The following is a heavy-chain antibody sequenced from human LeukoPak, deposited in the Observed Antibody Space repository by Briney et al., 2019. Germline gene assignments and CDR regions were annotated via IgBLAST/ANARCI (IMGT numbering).Heavy chain of an antibody. V-gene: IGHV1-8*03. CDR1: GYTFTGYY. CDR2: MNPNSGNT. Sequence: ASVKVSCKASGYTFTGYYMHWVRQATGQGLEWMGWMNPNSGNTGYAQKFQGGVTITRNTSISTAYMELSSLRSEDTAVYYCARGRYYSSWGQGTLVTVSS. D-gene: IGHD3-10*01. J-gene: IGHJ4*02. CDR3: ARGRYYSS.